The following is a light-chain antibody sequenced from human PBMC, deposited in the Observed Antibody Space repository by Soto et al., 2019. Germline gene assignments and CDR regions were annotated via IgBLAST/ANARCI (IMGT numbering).Light chain of an antibody. CDR2: DAS. CDR1: HSVSDY. Sequence: EVLVTQSTDTLSLSPGERATLSCRASHSVSDYLAWYQQRPGQAPRLLIYDASNRASGIPARFSGSGSGTDFTLTISSLELEDFAVYYCQQRSDWPITFGQGTRLEIK. CDR3: QQRSDWPIT. J-gene: IGKJ5*01. V-gene: IGKV3-11*01.